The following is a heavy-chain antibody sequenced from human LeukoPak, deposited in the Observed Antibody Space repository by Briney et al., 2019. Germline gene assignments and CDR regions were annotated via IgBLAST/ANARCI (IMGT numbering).Heavy chain of an antibody. CDR3: ATQGLLNYYHYYMDV. D-gene: IGHD2-21*01. CDR2: IASKTDGGTT. J-gene: IGHJ6*03. V-gene: IGHV3-15*04. Sequence: PGGSLRLSCAASGVTLSNVWMAWVRQTPGKGLEWVGRIASKTDGGTTDYAAPVKGRFTISRDDSKNTLYLHLKSLKAEDTALYYCATQGLLNYYHYYMDVWGTGTTVTVSS. CDR1: GVTLSNVW.